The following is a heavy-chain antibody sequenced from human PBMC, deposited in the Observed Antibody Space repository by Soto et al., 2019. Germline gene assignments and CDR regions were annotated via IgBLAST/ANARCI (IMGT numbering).Heavy chain of an antibody. Sequence: EVQLVESGGGLVQPGGSLRLSCAASGFTVSSNYMSWVRQAPGKGLEWVSVIYSGGSTYYADSVRGRFTISRDNSKTTLYLQMNSLRAEDTAVYYCARAGRIAAAGTGVDYWGQGTLVTVSS. CDR1: GFTVSSNY. J-gene: IGHJ4*02. CDR2: IYSGGST. CDR3: ARAGRIAAAGTGVDY. V-gene: IGHV3-66*01. D-gene: IGHD6-13*01.